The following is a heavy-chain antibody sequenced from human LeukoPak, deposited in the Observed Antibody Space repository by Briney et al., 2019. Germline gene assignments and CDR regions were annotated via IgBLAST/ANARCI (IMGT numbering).Heavy chain of an antibody. CDR3: ARQAIAAPFDY. CDR1: GYTFTSYD. J-gene: IGHJ4*02. V-gene: IGHV1-8*01. D-gene: IGHD6-13*01. Sequence: VASVKVSCKASGYTFTSYDINWVRQATGQGLEWMGWMNPNSGNTGYAQKFQGRVTMTRDTSISTAYMELSRLRSDDTAVYYCARQAIAAPFDYWGQGTLVTVSS. CDR2: MNPNSGNT.